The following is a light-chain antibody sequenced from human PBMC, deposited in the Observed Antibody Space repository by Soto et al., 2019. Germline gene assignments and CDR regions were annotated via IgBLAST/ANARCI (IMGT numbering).Light chain of an antibody. Sequence: EIQMTQTPSSLSASVGDRVTITCRASQSISSYLNWYQQRPGKAPKLLIYAASSLQSGVPSRFSGSGSGTDFTLTISSLQPEDFATYYCQQSYSTPRAFAQGTKVDIK. CDR3: QQSYSTPRA. J-gene: IGKJ1*01. V-gene: IGKV1-39*01. CDR1: QSISSY. CDR2: AAS.